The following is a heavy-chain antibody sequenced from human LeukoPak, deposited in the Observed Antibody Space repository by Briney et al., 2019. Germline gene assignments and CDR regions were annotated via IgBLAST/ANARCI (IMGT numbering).Heavy chain of an antibody. Sequence: SQTLSLTCAISGDSASSNSAAWNWIRQSPSRGLEWPGRTYYRSKWYTYYAASVKSRIAINRDTSKNQFSLQLDSVTPEDTAVYYCARSTGPIDYWGQGTLVTVSS. V-gene: IGHV6-1*01. D-gene: IGHD1-1*01. J-gene: IGHJ4*02. CDR2: TYYRSKWYT. CDR3: ARSTGPIDY. CDR1: GDSASSNSAA.